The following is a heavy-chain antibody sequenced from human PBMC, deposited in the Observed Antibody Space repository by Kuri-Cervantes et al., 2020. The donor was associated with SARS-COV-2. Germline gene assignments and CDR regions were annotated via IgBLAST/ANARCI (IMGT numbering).Heavy chain of an antibody. Sequence: SVKVSCKGSGGSFNNYGINFVRQVPGQGLEWVGGITPLFGATDNAQKFKGRVTFTADKSTNTAYMELGSLKSDDTAVYYFARGTGTKPGLGYFDSWGQGTLVTVSS. CDR2: ITPLFGAT. D-gene: IGHD1-7*01. V-gene: IGHV1-69*06. J-gene: IGHJ4*02. CDR1: GGSFNNYG. CDR3: ARGTGTKPGLGYFDS.